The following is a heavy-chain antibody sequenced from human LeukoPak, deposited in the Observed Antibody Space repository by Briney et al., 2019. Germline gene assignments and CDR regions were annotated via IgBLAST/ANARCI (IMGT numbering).Heavy chain of an antibody. Sequence: PGGSLRLSCAASGFTFSSYEMNWVRQAPGKGLEWVSYISSSGSTIYYADSVKGRFPISRDNAKNSLYLQMNSLRAEDTAVYYCARDVAVEWLVPFDYWGQGTLVTVSS. CDR1: GFTFSSYE. CDR2: ISSSGSTI. CDR3: ARDVAVEWLVPFDY. D-gene: IGHD6-19*01. J-gene: IGHJ4*02. V-gene: IGHV3-48*03.